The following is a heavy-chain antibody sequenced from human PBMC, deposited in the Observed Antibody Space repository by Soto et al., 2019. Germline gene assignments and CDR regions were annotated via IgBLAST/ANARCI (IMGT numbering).Heavy chain of an antibody. D-gene: IGHD5-12*01. J-gene: IGHJ4*02. Sequence: QVQLVQSGAEVKKPGSSVKVSCTASGGSFSTSTFTWVRQAPGQGLEWMGRTIPILDVADYAQDFQGRVTFNADKSTRTAYTELTSLTSKDAAVYYCARDSPIGSTYSGYDAIDSWGQGTLLTFSS. CDR3: ARDSPIGSTYSGYDAIDS. CDR1: GGSFSTST. V-gene: IGHV1-69*08. CDR2: TIPILDVA.